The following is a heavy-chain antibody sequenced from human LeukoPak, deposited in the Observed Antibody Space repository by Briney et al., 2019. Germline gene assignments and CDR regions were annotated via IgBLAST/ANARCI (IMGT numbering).Heavy chain of an antibody. CDR2: INTDGSST. Sequence: PGGSLRLSCAASGFSFSTSRMHWVRQAPGKGLVWVSRINTDGSSTSHADSVKGRFTISRDNAKNTLYLQMNSLRAEDTAVYYCARGSDHSSGAFDVWGQGTTVTVSS. D-gene: IGHD6-19*01. CDR1: GFSFSTSR. J-gene: IGHJ3*01. V-gene: IGHV3-74*01. CDR3: ARGSDHSSGAFDV.